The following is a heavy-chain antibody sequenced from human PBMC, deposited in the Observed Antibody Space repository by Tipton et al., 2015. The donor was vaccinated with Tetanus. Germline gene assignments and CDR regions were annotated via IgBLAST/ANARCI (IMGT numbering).Heavy chain of an antibody. V-gene: IGHV1-18*01. J-gene: IGHJ4*02. Sequence: QLVQSGAEVKKPGASVKVSRKASGYTFTSYGISWVRQAPGQGLEWMGWISAYNGNTNYAQKLQGRVTMTTDTSTSTAYMELRSLRSDDTAVYYCARDGRRTIFGVVTPYFDYWGQGTLVTVSS. CDR3: ARDGRRTIFGVVTPYFDY. D-gene: IGHD3-3*01. CDR2: ISAYNGNT. CDR1: GYTFTSYG.